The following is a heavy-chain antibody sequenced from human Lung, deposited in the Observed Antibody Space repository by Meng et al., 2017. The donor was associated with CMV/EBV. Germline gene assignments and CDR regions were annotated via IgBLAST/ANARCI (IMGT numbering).Heavy chain of an antibody. D-gene: IGHD3-10*01. J-gene: IGHJ4*02. Sequence: QVRRVQVGAEVKKPGSSVKVSCKASGGTFSTYVISWVRQAPGQGLEWVGGITPIFGSANYAEKFQGRVRITADKSTTTVYMELSSLRSDDTAVYYCASRSGSGSERYLIYYFDYWGQGTLVTVSS. CDR1: GGTFSTYV. CDR2: ITPIFGSA. V-gene: IGHV1-69*14. CDR3: ASRSGSGSERYLIYYFDY.